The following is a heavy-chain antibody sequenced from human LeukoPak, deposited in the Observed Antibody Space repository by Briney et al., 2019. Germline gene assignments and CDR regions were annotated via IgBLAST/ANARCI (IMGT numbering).Heavy chain of an antibody. V-gene: IGHV1-18*01. CDR2: INTYNGDT. J-gene: IGHJ3*01. CDR3: ANAGRGAFDF. Sequence: GASVKVSCKASGYTFTSSGLIWVRQAPGQGLEWMGWINTYNGDTYYAQTLQGRVTMTTDTSTTTAYMDLRSLTSDDTAVYYCANAGRGAFDFWGQGTMVTVSS. CDR1: GYTFTSSG.